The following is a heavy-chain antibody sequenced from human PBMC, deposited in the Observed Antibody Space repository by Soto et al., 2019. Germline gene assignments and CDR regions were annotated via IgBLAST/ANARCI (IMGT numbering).Heavy chain of an antibody. CDR1: GYSFTSYW. Sequence: GESLKISCKGSGYSFTSYWIGWVRQMPGKGLEWMGIIYPGDSDTRYSPSFQGQVTISADKSISTAYLQWSSLKASDTAMYYCARSALAAAGRVPHYFDYWGQGTLVTVSS. CDR3: ARSALAAAGRVPHYFDY. J-gene: IGHJ4*02. V-gene: IGHV5-51*01. CDR2: IYPGDSDT. D-gene: IGHD6-13*01.